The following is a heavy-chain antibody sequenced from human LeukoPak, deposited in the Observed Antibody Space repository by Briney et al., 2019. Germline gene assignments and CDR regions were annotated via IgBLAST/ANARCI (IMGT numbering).Heavy chain of an antibody. V-gene: IGHV3-7*05. D-gene: IGHD2-15*01. CDR1: GFTFSSYA. J-gene: IGHJ5*02. Sequence: GGSLRLSCAASGFTFSSYAMSWVRQAPGKGLEWVANIKEDGSEEYYVDSVKGRFTISRDNAKNSLYLQMNSLRAEDTAVYYCAKMSAGGSCYPAWGQGTLVTVSS. CDR2: IKEDGSEE. CDR3: AKMSAGGSCYPA.